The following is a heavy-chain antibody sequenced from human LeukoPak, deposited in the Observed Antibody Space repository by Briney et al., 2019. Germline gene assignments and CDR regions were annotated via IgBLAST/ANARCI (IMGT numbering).Heavy chain of an antibody. D-gene: IGHD6-13*01. CDR3: ANTRDSGSGYS. V-gene: IGHV4-61*03. CDR2: IYDSGT. J-gene: IGHJ4*02. CDR1: GGSVSSNTYY. Sequence: PSETLSLTCTVSGGSVSSNTYYWSWIRQPPGKGLEWIGSIYDSGTNYNPSLRSRVTRSVDTSNNHFSLSLSSVTAADTAIYYCANTRDSGSGYSWGQGTLVTVSS.